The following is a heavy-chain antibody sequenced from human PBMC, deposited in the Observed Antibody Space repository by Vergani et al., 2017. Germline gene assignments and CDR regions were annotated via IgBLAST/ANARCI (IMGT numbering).Heavy chain of an antibody. J-gene: IGHJ4*02. Sequence: QLQLQQSGPGLVKPSETLFLTSTVSADSISSGSYYWGWIRQPPGKSLEWIGSIYYSGLTYYNPSLKSRVAISVDTSKNQFSLKVTSVTAADTAVYFCARQRPGSGWSPGDFDDWGQGILVTVSS. CDR3: ARQRPGSGWSPGDFDD. CDR2: IYYSGLT. V-gene: IGHV4-39*01. D-gene: IGHD6-19*01. CDR1: ADSISSGSYY.